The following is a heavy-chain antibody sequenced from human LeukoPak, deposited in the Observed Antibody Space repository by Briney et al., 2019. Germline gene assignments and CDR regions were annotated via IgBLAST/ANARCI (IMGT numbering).Heavy chain of an antibody. D-gene: IGHD1-26*01. CDR3: ARDSGSYLYFDY. V-gene: IGHV1-69*05. CDR1: GGTFSSYA. CDR2: IIPIFGTA. J-gene: IGHJ4*02. Sequence: SVKVSCKASGGTFSSYAISWVRQAPGQGLEWMGGIIPIFGTANYAQKFQGRVTITTDESTGTAYMVLSSLRSEDTAVYYCARDSGSYLYFDYWGQGTLVTVSS.